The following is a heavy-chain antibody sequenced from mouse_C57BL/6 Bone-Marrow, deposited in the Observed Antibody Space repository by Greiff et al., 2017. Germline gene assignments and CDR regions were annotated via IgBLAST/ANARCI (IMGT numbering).Heavy chain of an antibody. CDR2: IYPGDGDT. Sequence: VQLQQSGAELVKPGASVKLSCTASGFNIKDYYMNWVKQRTEQSLEWIGRIYPGDGDTKYAPKFQGKATITADTSSNTAYLQLSSLTSDDTAVXYCARELDYAMDDWGQGTSVTVSS. V-gene: IGHV14-2*01. D-gene: IGHD4-1*01. CDR3: ARELDYAMDD. CDR1: GFNIKDYY. J-gene: IGHJ4*01.